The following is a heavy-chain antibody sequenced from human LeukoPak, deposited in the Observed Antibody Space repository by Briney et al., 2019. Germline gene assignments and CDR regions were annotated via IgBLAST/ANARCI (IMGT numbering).Heavy chain of an antibody. J-gene: IGHJ4*02. Sequence: GGSLRLSCAASGFIFSSYEMIWFRQAPGKGLEFVSYISKSGSTKYYADSVRGRFTISRDDPNNPLYLQMNSLRAEDTALYFWAREDGQTGYYFDYWGQGILVTVSS. V-gene: IGHV3-48*03. CDR2: ISKSGSTK. CDR3: AREDGQTGYYFDY. D-gene: IGHD1-14*01. CDR1: GFIFSSYE.